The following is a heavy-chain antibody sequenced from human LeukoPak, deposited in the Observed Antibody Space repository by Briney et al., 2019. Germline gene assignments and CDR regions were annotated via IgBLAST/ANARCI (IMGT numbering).Heavy chain of an antibody. CDR3: ATLTYYYGSGSYYSPIDY. D-gene: IGHD3-10*01. CDR1: GFTFSSYE. J-gene: IGHJ4*02. Sequence: GGSLRLSCAASGFTFSSYEMNWVRQAPGKGLEWVSYISSSGSTIYYADSVKGRFTISRDNAKNSLYLQMNSLRAEDTAVYYCATLTYYYGSGSYYSPIDYWGQRTLVTVSS. V-gene: IGHV3-48*03. CDR2: ISSSGSTI.